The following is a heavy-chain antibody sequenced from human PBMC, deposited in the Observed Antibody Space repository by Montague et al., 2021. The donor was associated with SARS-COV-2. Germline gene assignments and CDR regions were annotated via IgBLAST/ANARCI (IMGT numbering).Heavy chain of an antibody. Sequence: SETLSLTCSVSGASISTSTDHWAWIRQSPGQGLECIGYTSYSGSTDYNPSLKSRVTISIDTSKNQFSLKLSSVTAADTAVYYCARWGEYYDSPYYYYAMDFWGQGTTVTVSS. CDR1: GASISTSTDH. J-gene: IGHJ6*02. CDR3: ARWGEYYDSPYYYYAMDF. V-gene: IGHV4-61*05. CDR2: TSYSGST. D-gene: IGHD3-3*01.